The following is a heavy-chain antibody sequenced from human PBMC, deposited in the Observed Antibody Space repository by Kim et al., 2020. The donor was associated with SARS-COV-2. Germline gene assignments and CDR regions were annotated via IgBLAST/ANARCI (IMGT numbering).Heavy chain of an antibody. J-gene: IGHJ4*02. CDR2: INQDGSGK. Sequence: GGSLRLSRAASGFTFSSYWMSWVRQAPGKGLEWVANINQDGSGKYYVDSVKGRFTISRDNAKNSLYLQMNSLRVGDTAVYYCVSDKTFDYWGQGTLVTVSS. CDR3: VSDKTFDY. CDR1: GFTFSSYW. V-gene: IGHV3-7*05.